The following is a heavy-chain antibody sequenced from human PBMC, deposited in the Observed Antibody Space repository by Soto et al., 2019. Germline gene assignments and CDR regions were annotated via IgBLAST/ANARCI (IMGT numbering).Heavy chain of an antibody. D-gene: IGHD3-10*01. J-gene: IGHJ6*03. V-gene: IGHV4-59*01. CDR3: ARYTYYYGSGSTSYYYYMDM. Sequence: SETLSLTCTVSGVSISSYCWSWIRQPPGKGLEWIGDIYYSGSTNYNPSLKSRVTISVNTSKNQFFLKLSSVAAADTAVYYCARYTYYYGSGSTSYYYYMDMWGKGTSVTVFS. CDR1: GVSISSYC. CDR2: IYYSGST.